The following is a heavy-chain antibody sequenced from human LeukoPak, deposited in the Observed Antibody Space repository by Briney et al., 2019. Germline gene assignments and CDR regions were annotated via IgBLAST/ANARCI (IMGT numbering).Heavy chain of an antibody. CDR1: GGSISRNSFS. CDR2: IYHSGST. CDR3: ARDPVGATPSPY. V-gene: IGHV4-30-2*05. D-gene: IGHD1-26*01. Sequence: SETLSLTCAVSGGSISRNSFSWNWIRQPPGKGLEWIGDIYHSGSTYYNPSLKSRVTISVDTSKNQFSLKLSSVTAADTAVYYCARDPVGATPSPYWGQGTLVTVSS. J-gene: IGHJ4*02.